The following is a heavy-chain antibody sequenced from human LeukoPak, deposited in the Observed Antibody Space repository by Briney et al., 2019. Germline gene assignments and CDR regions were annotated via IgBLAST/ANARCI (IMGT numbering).Heavy chain of an antibody. CDR1: GFTFGSYS. Sequence: GGSLRLSCAASGFTFGSYSMSWVRQAPGKGLEWVSIIYGGGSVFYADSVKGRFTISRDNSKNTLYLQVNSLRGEDTAVYYCARGGSYLSAFDIWGQGTMVTVSS. CDR2: IYGGGSV. V-gene: IGHV3-53*01. D-gene: IGHD1-26*01. J-gene: IGHJ3*02. CDR3: ARGGSYLSAFDI.